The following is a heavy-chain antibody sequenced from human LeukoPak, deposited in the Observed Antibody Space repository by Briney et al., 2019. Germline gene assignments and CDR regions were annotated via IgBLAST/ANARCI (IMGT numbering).Heavy chain of an antibody. CDR1: GFTFSSYW. J-gene: IGHJ4*02. V-gene: IGHV3-74*01. CDR3: ARGRGSGTTFEY. CDR2: INGDGRNI. Sequence: PGGSLRLSCVASGFTFSSYWMHWVRQDPRKGLVWVSRINGDGRNINYADSVRGRFTISRDNAKNSLYLQMNSLRVEDTAVYYCARGRGSGTTFEYWGQGTLGTVSS. D-gene: IGHD3-10*01.